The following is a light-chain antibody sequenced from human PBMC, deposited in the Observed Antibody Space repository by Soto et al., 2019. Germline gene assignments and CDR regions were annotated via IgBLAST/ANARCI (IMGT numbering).Light chain of an antibody. J-gene: IGKJ4*01. CDR1: QDISNY. V-gene: IGKV1-33*01. CDR2: DAS. CDR3: QQYSSLPGLT. Sequence: DIQMTQSPSSLSASVGDRVTITCQASQDISNYLNWYQQKSGKAPKLLIYDASNLETGVPSRFSGSGSGTDFTFTISSLQPEDFATYYCQQYSSLPGLTFGGGTKVEIK.